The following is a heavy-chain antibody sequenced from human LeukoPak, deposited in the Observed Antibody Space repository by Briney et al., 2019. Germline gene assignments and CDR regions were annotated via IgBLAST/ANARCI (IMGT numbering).Heavy chain of an antibody. CDR3: VRGLISAAGTFDY. J-gene: IGHJ4*02. D-gene: IGHD6-13*01. Sequence: GGSLRLSCAASGFTLNSYETSWVRQAPGKGLEWVSYISSSGSIIHYADSVKGRFTISRDNAKNSLYLQMNSLRAEDTAVYYCVRGLISAAGTFDYWGQGTLVTVSS. V-gene: IGHV3-48*03. CDR1: GFTLNSYE. CDR2: ISSSGSII.